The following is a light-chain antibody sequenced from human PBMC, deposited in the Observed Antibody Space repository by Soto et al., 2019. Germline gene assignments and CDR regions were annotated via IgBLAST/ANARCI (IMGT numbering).Light chain of an antibody. CDR3: SSYAGSNNLYV. CDR2: EVS. J-gene: IGLJ1*01. CDR1: SSDVGGYNY. Sequence: QSALTQPPSASGSPGQSVTISCTGTSSDVGGYNYVSWYQQHPGKVPKLMIYEVSKRPSGVPDRFSGSKSGNTASLTVSGLQAEDEADYYCSSYAGSNNLYVFGTGTKVTVL. V-gene: IGLV2-8*01.